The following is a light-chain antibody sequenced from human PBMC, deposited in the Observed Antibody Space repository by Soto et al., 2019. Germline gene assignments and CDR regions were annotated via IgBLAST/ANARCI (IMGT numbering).Light chain of an antibody. Sequence: EIVLTQSPGTLSLSPGERATLSCRASQSVSSSYLAWYQQKPGQAPRLLIYGASSRATGIPDRFSGSGSGTDFTLTISRLEPEDFAVYYCQKHGSSPSITFGQGTRLEIK. CDR3: QKHGSSPSIT. V-gene: IGKV3-20*01. CDR1: QSVSSSY. CDR2: GAS. J-gene: IGKJ5*01.